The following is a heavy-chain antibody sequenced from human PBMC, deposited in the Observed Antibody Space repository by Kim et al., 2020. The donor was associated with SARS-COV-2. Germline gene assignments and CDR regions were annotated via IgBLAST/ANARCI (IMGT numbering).Heavy chain of an antibody. CDR2: IYSGGNT. CDR3: ATVVFYYDAGYFKN. Sequence: GGSLRLSCAASGYTVTYSYMGWVRQAPGKGLEWVSFIYSGGNTIYADSVKGRLIISRDHSKNTLYLQMNSPRAEDTAVYYCATVVFYYDAGYFKNWGQGTLVIVSS. D-gene: IGHD3-22*01. CDR1: GYTVTYSY. V-gene: IGHV3-66*01. J-gene: IGHJ1*01.